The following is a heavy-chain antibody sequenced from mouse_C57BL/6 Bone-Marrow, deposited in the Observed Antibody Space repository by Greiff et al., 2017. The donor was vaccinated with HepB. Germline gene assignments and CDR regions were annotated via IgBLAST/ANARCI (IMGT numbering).Heavy chain of an antibody. CDR1: GFTFSDYG. Sequence: EVQLVESGGGLVKPGGSLKLSCAASGFTFSDYGMHWVRQAPEKGLEWVAYISSGSSTIYYADTVKGRFTISRDNAKNTLFLQMTSLRSEDTAMYYCARPSWLLLPFAYWGQGTLVTVSA. D-gene: IGHD2-3*01. V-gene: IGHV5-17*01. CDR2: ISSGSSTI. J-gene: IGHJ3*01. CDR3: ARPSWLLLPFAY.